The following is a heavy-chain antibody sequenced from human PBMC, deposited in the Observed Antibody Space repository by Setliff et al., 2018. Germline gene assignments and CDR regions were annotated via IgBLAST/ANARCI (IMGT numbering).Heavy chain of an antibody. Sequence: SETLSLTCTVSGGSISSHYWSWIRQPPGKGLEWIGHFHTGGSTNYNRSLRSRVSISVDTSKNQFSLKHSSVTAADTATYYCARAGPTVTFFRVLVISWWDPWGQGSLVTVSS. V-gene: IGHV4-4*08. CDR2: FHTGGST. J-gene: IGHJ5*02. CDR1: GGSISSHY. D-gene: IGHD3-3*01. CDR3: ARAGPTVTFFRVLVISWWDP.